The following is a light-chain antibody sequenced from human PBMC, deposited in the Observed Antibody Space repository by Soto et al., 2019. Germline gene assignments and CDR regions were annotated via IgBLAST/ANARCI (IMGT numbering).Light chain of an antibody. CDR3: QQYSSSSPT. J-gene: IGKJ2*01. Sequence: DIQMTQSPSTLSASVGDRVTITCRASQSISSWLAWYQQKPGKAPKLLIYGASSLESGVPSRFSGSGSVTEFTLTIDRLQPDDFATYHCQQYSSSSPTFGQGTKLEI. CDR1: QSISSW. V-gene: IGKV1-5*01. CDR2: GAS.